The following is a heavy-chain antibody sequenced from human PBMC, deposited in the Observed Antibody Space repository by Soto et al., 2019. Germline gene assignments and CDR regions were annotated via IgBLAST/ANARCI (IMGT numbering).Heavy chain of an antibody. CDR3: ARDWTI. CDR1: GGTCSSDS. J-gene: IGHJ3*02. D-gene: IGHD3-3*01. CDR2: IIPMFGTA. V-gene: IGHV1-69*12. Sequence: QVQLVQSGAEVKKPGSSVKVSCKASGGTCSSDSISWLRQAPGQGPEWMGGIIPMFGTANYAQKFQGRVTITADEFTSTAYMELSSLTSEDTAVYFCARDWTIWGQGTMVTVSS.